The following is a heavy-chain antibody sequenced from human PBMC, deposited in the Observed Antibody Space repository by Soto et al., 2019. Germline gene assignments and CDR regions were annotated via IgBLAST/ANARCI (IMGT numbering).Heavy chain of an antibody. CDR3: AREAAAAGTFREAAFDI. J-gene: IGHJ3*02. CDR1: GDTFSNYA. V-gene: IGHV1-69*12. CDR2: IVPIFSTT. Sequence: QVQLVQSGAEVKKPGSSVKVACKVSGDTFSNYAINWVRQAPGQGLEWMGAIVPIFSTTNYAQKFQGRVTITADESTITAYMELSSLRSDDTATYYCAREAAAAGTFREAAFDIWGQGTMVTVSS. D-gene: IGHD6-13*01.